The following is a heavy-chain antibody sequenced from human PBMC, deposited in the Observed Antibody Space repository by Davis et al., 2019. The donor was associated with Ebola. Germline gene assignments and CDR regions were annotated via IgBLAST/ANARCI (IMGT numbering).Heavy chain of an antibody. J-gene: IGHJ6*02. Sequence: PSETLSLTCTVSGGSISSGGYYWSWIRQHPGKGLEWIGYIYYSGSTYYNPSLKSRVTISVDTSKNQFSLKLSSVTAADTAVYYCARAGYSSGWSRSTYGMDVWGQGTTVTVSS. CDR3: ARAGYSSGWSRSTYGMDV. V-gene: IGHV4-30-4*08. CDR2: IYYSGST. D-gene: IGHD6-19*01. CDR1: GGSISSGGYY.